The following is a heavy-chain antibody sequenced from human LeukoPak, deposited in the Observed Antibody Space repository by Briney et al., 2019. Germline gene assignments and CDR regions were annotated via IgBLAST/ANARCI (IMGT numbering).Heavy chain of an antibody. V-gene: IGHV3-73*01. Sequence: GGSLRLSCAASGFTFSGSAMHWVRQASGKGLEWVGRIRSKANSYATAYAASVKGRFTISRDDSKNTAYLQMNSLKTEDTAVYYCTRYIAAVGEVNWGQGTLVTVSS. D-gene: IGHD6-13*01. CDR2: IRSKANSYAT. CDR1: GFTFSGSA. J-gene: IGHJ4*02. CDR3: TRYIAAVGEVN.